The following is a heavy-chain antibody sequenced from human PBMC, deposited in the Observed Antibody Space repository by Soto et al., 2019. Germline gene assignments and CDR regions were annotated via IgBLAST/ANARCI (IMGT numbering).Heavy chain of an antibody. V-gene: IGHV3-11*01. J-gene: IGHJ4*02. Sequence: GGSLRVSCAASGFTFSDYYMSWIRQAPGKGLEWVSYISSSGSTIYYTDSVKGRFTISRDNAKNSLYLQMNSLRAEDTAVYYCARVSSGYDSFDYWGQGTLVTVSS. CDR3: ARVSSGYDSFDY. D-gene: IGHD5-12*01. CDR1: GFTFSDYY. CDR2: ISSSGSTI.